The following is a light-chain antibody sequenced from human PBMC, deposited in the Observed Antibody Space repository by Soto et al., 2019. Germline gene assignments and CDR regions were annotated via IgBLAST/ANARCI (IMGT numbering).Light chain of an antibody. V-gene: IGKV1-12*01. J-gene: IGKJ5*01. CDR2: AES. CDR1: QSISSS. CDR3: QQGDSFPIT. Sequence: DIQMTQSPSSVSASVGDRVTITCRASQSISSSLAWYQQKPGTVPKLLIYAESSLQSGVPSRFSGSGAGTEFTLSITSLQPEDFGTYYCQQGDSFPITFGQGTRLEIK.